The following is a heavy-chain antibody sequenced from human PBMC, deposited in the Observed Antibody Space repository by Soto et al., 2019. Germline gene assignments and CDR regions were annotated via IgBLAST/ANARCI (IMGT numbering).Heavy chain of an antibody. CDR3: ARGWAFDP. CDR1: GGSFSGYY. J-gene: IGHJ5*02. V-gene: IGHV4-34*01. CDR2: INHSGST. Sequence: SETLSLTCAVYGGSFSGYYWSWIRQPPGKGLEWIGEINHSGSTNYNPSLKSRVTISVDTSKNQFSLKLSSVTAADTAVYYCARGWAFDPWGQGTLVTVSS. D-gene: IGHD1-26*01.